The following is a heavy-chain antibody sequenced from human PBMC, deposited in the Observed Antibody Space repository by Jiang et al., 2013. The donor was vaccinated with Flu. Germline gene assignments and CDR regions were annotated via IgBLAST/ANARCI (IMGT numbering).Heavy chain of an antibody. J-gene: IGHJ4*02. CDR1: SSYY. D-gene: IGHD5-12*01. CDR2: VYYSGST. V-gene: IGHV4-59*08. Sequence: SSYYWSWIRQPPGKGLEWIGYVYYSGSTNYNPSLKSRVTISVDTSENQFSLKLSSVTAADTAVYYCARQGASDYALYYFDYWGQGTLVTVSS. CDR3: ARQGASDYALYYFDY.